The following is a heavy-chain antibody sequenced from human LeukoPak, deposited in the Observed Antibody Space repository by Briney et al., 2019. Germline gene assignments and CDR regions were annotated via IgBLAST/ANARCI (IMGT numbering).Heavy chain of an antibody. V-gene: IGHV3-30*02. J-gene: IGHJ4*02. CDR1: GFTFSNYG. CDR2: IRYDGGNK. Sequence: GGSLRLSCAASGFTFSNYGMHWVRQAPGKGLEWVAFIRYDGGNKYYADSVKGRITISRDNSKNTLYLQMNSLRAEDTAVFYCAKDGGGYQQYFDYWGQGTLVTVSS. CDR3: AKDGGGYQQYFDY. D-gene: IGHD3-16*02.